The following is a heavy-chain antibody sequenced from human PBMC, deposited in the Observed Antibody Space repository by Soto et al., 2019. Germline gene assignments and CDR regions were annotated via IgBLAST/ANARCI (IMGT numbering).Heavy chain of an antibody. J-gene: IGHJ5*02. Sequence: PGGSLRLSCAASGFTFSSYSMNWVRQAPGKGLEWVSSISSSSSYIYYADSVKGRFTISRDNAKNSLYLQMNSLRAEDTAVYYCLRGLLIRGGVVPAGKGFDPWGQGTLVTVSS. CDR1: GFTFSSYS. CDR3: LRGLLIRGGVVPAGKGFDP. D-gene: IGHD2-2*01. V-gene: IGHV3-21*01. CDR2: ISSSSSYI.